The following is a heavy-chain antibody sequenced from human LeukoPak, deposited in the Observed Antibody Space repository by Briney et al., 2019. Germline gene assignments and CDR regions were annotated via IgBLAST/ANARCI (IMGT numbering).Heavy chain of an antibody. Sequence: PSETLSLTCTVSGGSISSYYWSWIRQPPGKGLEWIGYIYYSGSTNYNPSLKSRVTISVDTSKNQFSLKLSSVTAADTAVYYCARDAQYSYGRMGYYFDYWGQGTLVTVSS. CDR3: ARDAQYSYGRMGYYFDY. CDR1: GGSISSYY. V-gene: IGHV4-59*12. J-gene: IGHJ4*02. D-gene: IGHD5-18*01. CDR2: IYYSGST.